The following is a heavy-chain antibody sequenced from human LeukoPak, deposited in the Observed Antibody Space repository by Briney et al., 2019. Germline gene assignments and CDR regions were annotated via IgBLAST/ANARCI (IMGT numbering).Heavy chain of an antibody. D-gene: IGHD3-16*01. Sequence: GGSLRLSCAASGFTFSDAWMNWVRQAPGRGLEWVGRIKSNTDGGTTDYAAPVKGKFTISRDDSKNTLYLQMTGLRVEDTAVYYCTTLGLGGYWGQGTLVPVSS. CDR2: IKSNTDGGTT. V-gene: IGHV3-15*01. CDR1: GFTFSDAW. J-gene: IGHJ4*02. CDR3: TTLGLGGY.